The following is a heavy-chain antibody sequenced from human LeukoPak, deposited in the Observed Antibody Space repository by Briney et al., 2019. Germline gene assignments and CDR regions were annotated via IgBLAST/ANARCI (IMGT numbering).Heavy chain of an antibody. J-gene: IGHJ4*02. Sequence: QPGGSLRLSCAASGFTFSSYGMSWVRQAPGKGLEWVSAISGSGGSTYYADSVKGRFTISRDNAKNSLYLQMNSLRAEDTAVYYCAREISGGTTFGVFDYWGQGTLVTVSS. V-gene: IGHV3-23*01. CDR3: AREISGGTTFGVFDY. CDR2: ISGSGGST. CDR1: GFTFSSYG. D-gene: IGHD3-3*01.